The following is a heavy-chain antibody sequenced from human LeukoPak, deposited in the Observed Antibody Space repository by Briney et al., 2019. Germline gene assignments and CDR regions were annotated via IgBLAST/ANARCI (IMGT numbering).Heavy chain of an antibody. CDR2: IIPIFGTA. D-gene: IGHD1-26*01. CDR1: GDTFSSYS. J-gene: IGHJ4*02. CDR3: ARCDGDPSSELGH. Sequence: SVNLSCNASGDTFSSYSISWVRQTPGQGLEWMGGIIPIFGTANYAQKFQGRVTNTTDESTSTAYMELSSLRSEDTAVYYCARCDGDPSSELGHWGQGTLVTVSS. V-gene: IGHV1-69*05.